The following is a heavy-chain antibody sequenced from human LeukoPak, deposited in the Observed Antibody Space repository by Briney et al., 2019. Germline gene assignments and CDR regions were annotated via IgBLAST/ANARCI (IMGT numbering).Heavy chain of an antibody. J-gene: IGHJ6*03. V-gene: IGHV4-39*07. CDR3: ASFPDYYGSGIQSYYYYNMDV. Sequence: SETLSLTCIVSGDSISSTHSYWGWIRQPPGKGLEWIGSISYSGSANYNPSLKSRVTISVDMSKNQFSLKLSSVTAADTAVYYCASFPDYYGSGIQSYYYYNMDVWGKGTTVTVSS. D-gene: IGHD3-10*01. CDR2: ISYSGSA. CDR1: GDSISSTHSY.